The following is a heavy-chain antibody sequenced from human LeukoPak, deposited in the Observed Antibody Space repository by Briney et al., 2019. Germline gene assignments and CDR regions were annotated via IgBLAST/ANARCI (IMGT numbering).Heavy chain of an antibody. CDR3: ARAAQYYDFFDY. CDR2: IWYDGSNK. D-gene: IGHD3-3*01. Sequence: PGRSLRLSCAASGFTFSSYGMHWVRQAPGKGLEWVAVIWYDGSNKYYADSVKGRSTISRDNSKNTLYLQMNSLRAEDTAVYYCARAAQYYDFFDYWGQGTLVTVSS. V-gene: IGHV3-33*01. CDR1: GFTFSSYG. J-gene: IGHJ4*02.